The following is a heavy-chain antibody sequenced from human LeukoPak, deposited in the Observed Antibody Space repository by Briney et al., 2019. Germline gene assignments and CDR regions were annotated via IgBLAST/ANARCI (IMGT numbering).Heavy chain of an antibody. J-gene: IGHJ6*03. CDR1: GYTFTSYD. Sequence: ASVKVSCKASGYTFTSYDINWVRQATGQGLEGMGWMNPNSGNTGCAQKFQGRVTMTRNTSISTAYMELSSLRSEDTAVYYCARGGTSPTYYYYMDVWGKGTTVTVSS. CDR3: ARGGTSPTYYYYMDV. V-gene: IGHV1-8*01. D-gene: IGHD2-2*01. CDR2: MNPNSGNT.